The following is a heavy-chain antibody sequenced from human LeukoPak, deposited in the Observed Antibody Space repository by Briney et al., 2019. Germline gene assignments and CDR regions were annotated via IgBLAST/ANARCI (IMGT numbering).Heavy chain of an antibody. CDR3: ARGLLYGSGIYYFDY. CDR2: IYSNGNT. V-gene: IGHV3-66*01. D-gene: IGHD3-10*01. CDR1: EFSVGSNY. Sequence: GGSLRLSCAASEFSVGSNYMTWVRQAPGKGLEWVSVIYSNGNTFYGDSVKGRLTLSRDNSKNTLYLQLNSVRSEDTAVYYCARGLLYGSGIYYFDYWGQGTLVTVSS. J-gene: IGHJ4*02.